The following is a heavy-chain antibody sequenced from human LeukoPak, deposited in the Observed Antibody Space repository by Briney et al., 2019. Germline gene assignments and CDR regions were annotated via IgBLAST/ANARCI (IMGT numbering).Heavy chain of an antibody. CDR3: ARHEWYYYDSSGYYLGWFDP. CDR1: GGSISSSSYY. D-gene: IGHD3-22*01. J-gene: IGHJ5*02. V-gene: IGHV4-39*01. CDR2: IYYSGST. Sequence: SETLSLTCTVSGGSISSSSYYWGWIRQPPGTGLEWIGSIYYSGSTYYNPSLKSRVTISVDTSKNQFSLKLSSVTAADTAVYYCARHEWYYYDSSGYYLGWFDPWGQGTLVTVSS.